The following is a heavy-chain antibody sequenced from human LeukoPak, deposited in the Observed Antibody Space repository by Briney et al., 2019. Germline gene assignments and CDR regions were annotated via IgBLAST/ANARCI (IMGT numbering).Heavy chain of an antibody. CDR3: ARGRPGWTTWFDP. D-gene: IGHD3/OR15-3a*01. J-gene: IGHJ5*02. CDR2: INHSGST. CDR1: GGSFSGYY. Sequence: SETLSLTCAVYGGSFSGYYWSWIRQPPGKGLEWIGEINHSGSTNHNPSLKSRVTISVDTSKNQFSLKLSSVTAADTAVYYCARGRPGWTTWFDPWGQGTLVTVSS. V-gene: IGHV4-34*01.